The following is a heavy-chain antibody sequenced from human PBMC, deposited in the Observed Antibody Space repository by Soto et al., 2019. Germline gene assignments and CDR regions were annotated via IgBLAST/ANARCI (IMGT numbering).Heavy chain of an antibody. J-gene: IGHJ4*02. CDR1: GFTFSSYD. CDR3: ARAGVGSPFDY. Sequence: EVQLVESGGGLVQPGGSLRLSCAASGFTFSSYDMHWVRQATGKGLEWVSAIGPAGDTYYPGSVKGRFTISRENAKNSLYLLMNSLRAGDTAVYYCARAGVGSPFDYWGQGTMVTVSS. V-gene: IGHV3-13*01. D-gene: IGHD3-16*01. CDR2: IGPAGDT.